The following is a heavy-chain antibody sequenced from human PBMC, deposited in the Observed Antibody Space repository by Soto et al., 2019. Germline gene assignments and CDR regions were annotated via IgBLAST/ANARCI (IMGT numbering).Heavy chain of an antibody. Sequence: EVQLVESGGGLVKPGGSVRLSCAASGFTFSNAWMSWVRQAPGKGLEWVGHIKSKSAGGTTEYDAPVKDRFTISRDDSKNTLYLQMNSLKIEDTAVYYCARGHRSSGKIFDSWGQGTLVTVSS. D-gene: IGHD3-22*01. CDR3: ARGHRSSGKIFDS. J-gene: IGHJ4*02. CDR2: IKSKSAGGTT. CDR1: GFTFSNAW. V-gene: IGHV3-15*01.